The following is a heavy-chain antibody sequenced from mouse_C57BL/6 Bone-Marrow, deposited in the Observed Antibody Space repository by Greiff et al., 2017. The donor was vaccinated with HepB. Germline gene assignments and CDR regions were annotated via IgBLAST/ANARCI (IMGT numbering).Heavy chain of an antibody. CDR3: ARSDGGSRSYGYGDTPYYFDY. CDR2: IYPRDGST. Sequence: VQLQQSDAELVKPGASVKISCKVSGYTFTDHTIHWMKQRPEQGLAWIGYIYPRDGSTKYNEKFKGKATLTADKSSSTAYMQLNSLTSEDSAVYFCARSDGGSRSYGYGDTPYYFDYWGQGTTLTVSS. J-gene: IGHJ2*01. D-gene: IGHD2-2*01. CDR1: GYTFTDHT. V-gene: IGHV1-78*01.